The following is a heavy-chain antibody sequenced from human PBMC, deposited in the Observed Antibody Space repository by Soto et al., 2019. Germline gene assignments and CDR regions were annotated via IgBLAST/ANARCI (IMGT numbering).Heavy chain of an antibody. V-gene: IGHV1-18*04. Sequence: ASVKVSCKASGYTFTSYGISWVRQAPGQGLEWMGWISAYNGNTNYAQKLQGRVTMTTDTSTSTAYMELRSLRSDDTAVYYCARAGGGFLEWLLTRYYYYYGMDVWGQGXTVTVYS. J-gene: IGHJ6*02. CDR2: ISAYNGNT. CDR3: ARAGGGFLEWLLTRYYYYYGMDV. D-gene: IGHD3-3*01. CDR1: GYTFTSYG.